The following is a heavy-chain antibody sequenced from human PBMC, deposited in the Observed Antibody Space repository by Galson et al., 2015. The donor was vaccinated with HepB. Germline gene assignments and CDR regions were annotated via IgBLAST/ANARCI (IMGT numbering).Heavy chain of an antibody. D-gene: IGHD2-2*02. CDR1: GFSLRTGGVG. CDR3: AHSPRGGYCSSTSCYTGWFDP. CDR2: IYWNDDK. J-gene: IGHJ5*02. Sequence: PALVKPTQTLTLTCTFSGFSLRTGGVGVGWIRQPPGKALDWLALIYWNDDKRYSPSLKSRLTITKDTSKNQVVLTMTNMDPVDTATYYCAHSPRGGYCSSTSCYTGWFDPWGQGTLVTVSS. V-gene: IGHV2-5*01.